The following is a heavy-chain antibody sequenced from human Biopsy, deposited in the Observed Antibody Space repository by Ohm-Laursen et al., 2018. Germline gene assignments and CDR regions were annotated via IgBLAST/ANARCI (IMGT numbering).Heavy chain of an antibody. CDR1: GESSSGYF. Sequence: GTLSLTCAVNGESSSGYFWNWIRQPPGKGLEWVGEINQSGSTKYNPSLKRRANLTAGSSNAQFFPRLNSVTAADTAIYYCARGSGYFKLDVWGQGTTVTVSS. D-gene: IGHD5-12*01. CDR2: INQSGST. V-gene: IGHV4-34*01. CDR3: ARGSGYFKLDV. J-gene: IGHJ6*02.